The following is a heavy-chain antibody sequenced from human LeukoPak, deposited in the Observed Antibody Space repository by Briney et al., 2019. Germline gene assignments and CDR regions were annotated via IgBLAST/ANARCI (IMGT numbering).Heavy chain of an antibody. Sequence: SVKVSCKASGGTFSSYAISWVRQAPGQGLEWMGGIIPIFGTANYAQKFQGRVTITADESTSTAYMELSSLRSEDTAVYYCVINYDILTGYYPHYYFDYWGQGTLVTVSS. V-gene: IGHV1-69*13. J-gene: IGHJ4*02. CDR3: VINYDILTGYYPHYYFDY. CDR2: IIPIFGTA. CDR1: GGTFSSYA. D-gene: IGHD3-9*01.